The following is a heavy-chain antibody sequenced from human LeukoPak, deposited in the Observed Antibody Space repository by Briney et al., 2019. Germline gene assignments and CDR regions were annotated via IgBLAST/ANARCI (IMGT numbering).Heavy chain of an antibody. CDR1: GFTFSDYY. CDR2: ISSSGSTI. V-gene: IGHV3-11*04. D-gene: IGHD3-3*01. CDR3: ASTIFVVVERYYYYYMDV. Sequence: PGGSLRLSCAASGFTFSDYYMSWIRQAPGKGLEWVSYISSSGSTIYYADSVKGRFTISRDNAKNSLYLQMNSLRAEDTAVYYCASTIFVVVERYYYYYMDVWGKGTTVTVSS. J-gene: IGHJ6*03.